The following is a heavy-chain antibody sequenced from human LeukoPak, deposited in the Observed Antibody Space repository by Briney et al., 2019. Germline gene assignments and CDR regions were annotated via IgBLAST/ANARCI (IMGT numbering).Heavy chain of an antibody. V-gene: IGHV4-59*08. CDR1: GGSISSYY. CDR3: ARHDKGFDY. CDR2: IYSSGTI. J-gene: IGHJ4*02. Sequence: SETLSLTCTVSGGSISSYYWSWIRQPPGKGLEWLGYIYSSGTINFNPSLKSRLTMSVDTSKNQFSLKLSSVTAADTAVYYCARHDKGFDYWGQGTLVTVSA. D-gene: IGHD3-22*01.